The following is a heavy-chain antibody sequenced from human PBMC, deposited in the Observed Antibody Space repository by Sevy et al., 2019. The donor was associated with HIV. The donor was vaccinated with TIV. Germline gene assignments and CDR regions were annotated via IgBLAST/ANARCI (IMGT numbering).Heavy chain of an antibody. CDR2: ISAYNGNT. CDR3: ARVGDYVWGSYRMGSYFDY. Sequence: ASVKVSCKASGYTFTSYGISWVRQAPGQGLEWMGWISAYNGNTNYAQKLQGRVTMTTDTSTSTAYMEMRSLRSDDTAVYYYARVGDYVWGSYRMGSYFDYWGQGTLVTVSS. V-gene: IGHV1-18*04. D-gene: IGHD3-16*02. CDR1: GYTFTSYG. J-gene: IGHJ4*02.